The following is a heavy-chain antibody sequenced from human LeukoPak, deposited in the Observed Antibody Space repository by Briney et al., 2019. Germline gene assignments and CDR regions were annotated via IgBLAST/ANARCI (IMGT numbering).Heavy chain of an antibody. D-gene: IGHD3-10*01. CDR1: GLTFRSYG. V-gene: IGHV3-30*18. CDR2: ISYDGSNK. CDR3: AKDGGILWFGELAHFDY. J-gene: IGHJ4*02. Sequence: GGSLRLSCAASGLTFRSYGMHWVRHAPGKGLEWVAVISYDGSNKYYADSVKGRFTISRDNSKNTLYLQMNSLRAEDTAVYYCAKDGGILWFGELAHFDYWGQGTLVTVSS.